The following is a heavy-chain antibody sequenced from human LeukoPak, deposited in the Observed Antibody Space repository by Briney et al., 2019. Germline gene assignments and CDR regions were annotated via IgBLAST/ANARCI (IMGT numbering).Heavy chain of an antibody. CDR1: GGSISSSSYF. Sequence: SETLSLTCSVSGGSISSSSYFWGWIRQPPGKGLEWIGSMYYSGSTYYNPSLKSRVTLSVDTSKTQFSLKLSSVTAADTAVYFCARHPGYYDGSVPKDIWGQGTLVTVSS. CDR3: ARHPGYYDGSVPKDI. V-gene: IGHV4-39*01. J-gene: IGHJ4*02. D-gene: IGHD3-22*01. CDR2: MYYSGST.